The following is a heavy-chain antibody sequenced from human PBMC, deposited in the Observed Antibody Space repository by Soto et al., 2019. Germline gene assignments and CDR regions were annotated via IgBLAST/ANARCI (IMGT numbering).Heavy chain of an antibody. CDR3: ARVVAVAGTSVPTDY. D-gene: IGHD6-19*01. V-gene: IGHV4-30-4*01. J-gene: IGHJ4*02. Sequence: QVQLQESGPGLVKPSQTLSLTCTVSGGSISSGDYYWSWIRQPPGKGLEWIGYIYYSGSTYYNPSRKSRVTISVVTSKNLFSQKLSSVTAADTAVYYCARVVAVAGTSVPTDYWGQGTLVTVSS. CDR2: IYYSGST. CDR1: GGSISSGDYY.